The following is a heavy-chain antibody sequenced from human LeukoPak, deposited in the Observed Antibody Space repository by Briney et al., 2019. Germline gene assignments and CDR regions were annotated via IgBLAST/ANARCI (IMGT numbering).Heavy chain of an antibody. V-gene: IGHV1-2*02. Sequence: ASVKVSCKASGYTFTGYYIHWVRQAPGQGLEWMGWINPNSGGTNYAQKFQGRVTMTRDTSISTAYMELSRLRSDDTAVYYCARQVVVVIAPSNLNNWFDPWGQGTLVTVSS. J-gene: IGHJ5*02. CDR3: ARQVVVVIAPSNLNNWFDP. CDR2: INPNSGGT. D-gene: IGHD2-21*01. CDR1: GYTFTGYY.